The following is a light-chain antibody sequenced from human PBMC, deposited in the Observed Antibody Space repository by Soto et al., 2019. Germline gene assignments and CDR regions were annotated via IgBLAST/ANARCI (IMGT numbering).Light chain of an antibody. CDR3: QQYNSYPYT. J-gene: IGKJ2*01. CDR1: QSISSW. Sequence: DIQMTQSPSTLSASVGERVTSTCRASQSISSWLAWYQQKPGKAPKLLIYDAYSLESGVPSRFSGSGSGTEFTLTISSLQPDDFATYYCQQYNSYPYTFGQGTKLEIK. CDR2: DAY. V-gene: IGKV1-5*01.